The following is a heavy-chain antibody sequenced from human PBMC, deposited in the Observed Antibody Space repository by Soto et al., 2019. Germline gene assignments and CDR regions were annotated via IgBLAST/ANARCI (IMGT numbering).Heavy chain of an antibody. CDR3: AKDSYGDYAFDY. CDR1: GFTFSSYA. D-gene: IGHD4-17*01. CDR2: ISISGGST. Sequence: EVQLLESGGGLVQPGGFLRLSCAASGFTFSSYAMSWVRQAPGKGLEWVSTISISGGSTYFADSVKGRFTISRDNSMNTLYLQMNSLRAEDTAVYFCAKDSYGDYAFDYWGQGTLVTVSS. V-gene: IGHV3-23*01. J-gene: IGHJ4*02.